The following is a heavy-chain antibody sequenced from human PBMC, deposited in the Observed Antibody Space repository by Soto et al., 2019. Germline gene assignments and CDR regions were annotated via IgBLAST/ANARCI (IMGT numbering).Heavy chain of an antibody. CDR2: IRSKAYGGTT. J-gene: IGHJ4*02. CDR1: GLTFSSYA. V-gene: IGHV3-49*04. D-gene: IGHD4-17*01. Sequence: TGGSLRLSCAASGLTFSSYAMSWVRQAPGKGLEWVGFIRSKAYGGTTEYAASVKGRFTISRDDSKSIAYLQMNSLKTEDTAVYYCTRDGTTVVEIEYWGQGTLVTVSS. CDR3: TRDGTTVVEIEY.